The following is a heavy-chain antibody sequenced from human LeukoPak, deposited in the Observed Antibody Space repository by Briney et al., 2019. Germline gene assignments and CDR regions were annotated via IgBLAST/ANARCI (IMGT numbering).Heavy chain of an antibody. V-gene: IGHV3-48*03. CDR3: ASWGYYYDSSGYYSDY. D-gene: IGHD3-22*01. CDR2: ISSSGSTI. Sequence: GGSLRLSCAASGFTFSSYEMNWVRQAPGKGLEWVSYISSSGSTIYYADSVKGRFTISRDNAKKSLNLQMNSLRAEDTAVYYCASWGYYYDSSGYYSDYWGQGTLVTVSS. CDR1: GFTFSSYE. J-gene: IGHJ4*02.